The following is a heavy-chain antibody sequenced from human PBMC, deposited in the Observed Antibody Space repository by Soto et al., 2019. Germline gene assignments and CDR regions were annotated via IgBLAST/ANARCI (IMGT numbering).Heavy chain of an antibody. J-gene: IGHJ4*01. CDR3: GRDLVAGSGSLGH. V-gene: IGHV3-74*03. CDR1: GLTFSDSW. Sequence: EVQLVESGGGLVQPGGSLRLSCTVSGLTFSDSWMHWVRQAPGKGLVWISRIHTDGSDRQYADSVRGRFTISRDNAKNTLYLDMNRLRAEDTALYYGGRDLVAGSGSLGHWGHGTLVTVSS. D-gene: IGHD3-10*01. CDR2: IHTDGSDR.